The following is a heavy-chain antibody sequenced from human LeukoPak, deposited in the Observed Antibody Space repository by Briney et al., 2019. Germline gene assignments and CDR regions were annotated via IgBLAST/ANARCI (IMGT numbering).Heavy chain of an antibody. Sequence: ASVKVSCKASGYTFTSYDINWVRQATGQGLEWMGWMNPNSGNTGYAQKFQGRVTMTRNTSISTAYMELSSLRSEDTAVYYCARGRLTMVRGVKAPRNYYYGMDVWGQGTTVTVSS. CDR2: MNPNSGNT. CDR3: ARGRLTMVRGVKAPRNYYYGMDV. J-gene: IGHJ6*02. D-gene: IGHD3-10*01. CDR1: GYTFTSYD. V-gene: IGHV1-8*01.